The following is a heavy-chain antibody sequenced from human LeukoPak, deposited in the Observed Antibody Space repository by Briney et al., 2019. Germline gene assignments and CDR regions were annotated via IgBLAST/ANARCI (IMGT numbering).Heavy chain of an antibody. J-gene: IGHJ3*02. CDR1: GFTVTTTY. D-gene: IGHD6-13*01. CDR3: ARVRERVGSSWYNAFDI. CDR2: LHTDGRT. Sequence: GGSLRLSCAASGFTVTTTYITWVRRAPGKGLEWVSVLHTDGRTYYADSVKGRFTISRDNSKNVLYLHMNSLIAEDTAMYYCARVRERVGSSWYNAFDIWGQGTMVTVSS. V-gene: IGHV3-53*01.